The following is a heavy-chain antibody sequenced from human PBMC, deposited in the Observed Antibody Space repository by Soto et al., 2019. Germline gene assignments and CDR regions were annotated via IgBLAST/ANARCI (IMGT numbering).Heavy chain of an antibody. CDR2: INPSGGST. CDR1: GYAFTSYF. Sequence: ASVKVSCKTSGYAFTSYFNHWVRQAPGQGLEWMGIINPSGGSTSYAQKFQGRVTMTSDTSTSTVYMELSSLRSEDTAVYYCGRRYYDRIFWGQGSLVTVYS. V-gene: IGHV1-46*01. D-gene: IGHD3-22*01. J-gene: IGHJ4*02. CDR3: GRRYYDRIF.